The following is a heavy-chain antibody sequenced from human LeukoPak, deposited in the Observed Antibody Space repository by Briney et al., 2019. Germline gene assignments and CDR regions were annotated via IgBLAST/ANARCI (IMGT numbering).Heavy chain of an antibody. CDR1: GASINSILYY. V-gene: IGHV4-39*01. J-gene: IGHJ5*02. Sequence: SETLSLTCNVSGASINSILYYWGWIRQPPGKGLEWIGNIFHDGSTYFNPSLKSRVSLSVDTSKRYFSLKLTSVTAADTSVYYCARHVLSNRSFNTWGQGTLVSVSS. CDR3: ARHVLSNRSFNT. CDR2: IFHDGST. D-gene: IGHD4/OR15-4a*01.